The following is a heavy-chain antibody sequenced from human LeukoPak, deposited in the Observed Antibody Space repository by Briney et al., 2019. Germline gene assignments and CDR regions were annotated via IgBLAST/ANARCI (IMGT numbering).Heavy chain of an antibody. J-gene: IGHJ4*02. CDR3: ARDREVRGVILGYFDC. D-gene: IGHD3-10*01. CDR1: GGSISSGGYY. V-gene: IGHV4-31*03. Sequence: SETLSLTCTVSGGSISSGGYYWSWIRQHPGKGLEWIGYIYYSGSTYYNPSLKSRVTISVDTSKNQFSLKLSSVTAADTAVYYCARDREVRGVILGYFDCWGQGTLVTVSS. CDR2: IYYSGST.